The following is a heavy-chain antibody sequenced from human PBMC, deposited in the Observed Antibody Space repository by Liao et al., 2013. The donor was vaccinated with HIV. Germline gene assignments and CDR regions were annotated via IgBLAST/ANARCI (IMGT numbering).Heavy chain of an antibody. Sequence: QVQLQESGPGLVKPSETLSLNCTVSGGSITVSGGSISRSYWSWIRQSPGKGLEWIGNIDYRGTINYNPSLKSRVTISVDTSKNQFSLKLSSVTAADTAVYYCARDNSYYYDSSGYGYAFDIWGQGTMVTVSS. CDR2: IDYRGTI. CDR1: GGSITVSGGSISRSY. D-gene: IGHD3-22*01. J-gene: IGHJ3*02. V-gene: IGHV4-61*01. CDR3: ARDNSYYYDSSGYGYAFDI.